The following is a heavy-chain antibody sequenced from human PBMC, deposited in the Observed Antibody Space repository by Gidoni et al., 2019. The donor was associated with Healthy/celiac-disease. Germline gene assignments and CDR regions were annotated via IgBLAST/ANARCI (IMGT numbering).Heavy chain of an antibody. V-gene: IGHV4-59*08. CDR2: IYYSGST. CDR1: GGSISSYY. D-gene: IGHD5-18*01. CDR3: ARLSRRGYSYGTYFDY. Sequence: QVQLQESGPGLVKPSETLSLTCTVSGGSISSYYWSWIRQPPGKGLKWIGYIYYSGSTNYNPSLKSRVTISVDTSKNQFSLKLSSVTAADTAVYYCARLSRRGYSYGTYFDYWGQGTLVTVSS. J-gene: IGHJ4*02.